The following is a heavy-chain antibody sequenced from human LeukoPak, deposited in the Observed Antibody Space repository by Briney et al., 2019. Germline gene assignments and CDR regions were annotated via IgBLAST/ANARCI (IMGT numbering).Heavy chain of an antibody. CDR2: ISTYNGNT. J-gene: IGHJ6*03. CDR3: ARKGHRGYYYYMDV. V-gene: IGHV1-18*01. CDR1: GYKFITYG. Sequence: ASVKVSCKASGYKFITYGISWVRQAPGQGLEWMGWISTYNGNTNYAQKFQGRVTMTTDTSTSTVYMELTSLTSDDTAVYYCARKGHRGYYYYMDVWGKGTTVTVSS.